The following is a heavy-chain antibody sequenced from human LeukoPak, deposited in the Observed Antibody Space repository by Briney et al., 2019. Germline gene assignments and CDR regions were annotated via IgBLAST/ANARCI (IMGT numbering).Heavy chain of an antibody. CDR3: SRRYYDSSGAFDY. V-gene: IGHV3-66*04. J-gene: IGHJ4*02. CDR1: GFTVSSNY. CDR2: IYSGGST. D-gene: IGHD3-22*01. Sequence: GGSLRLSCAASGFTVSSNYMSWVRQAAEKGLEWVSVIYSGGSTYYADSVKGRFTISRDNSKNTLYLQMNSLRAEDTAVYYCSRRYYDSSGAFDYWGQGTLVTVSS.